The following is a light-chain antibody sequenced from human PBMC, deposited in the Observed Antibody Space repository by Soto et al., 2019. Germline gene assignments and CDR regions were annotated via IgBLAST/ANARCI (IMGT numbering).Light chain of an antibody. CDR2: SAS. CDR3: QQYNPPPS. Sequence: DIQLTQSPSTLSASVGDRVTITCRASQNINIYLNWYQQQPGKAPKLLIYSASSLQSGVPSRFSGGGSGTAFTLAISSLQPEDFATYYCQQYNPPPSFGGGTKVQIK. CDR1: QNINIY. J-gene: IGKJ4*01. V-gene: IGKV1-39*01.